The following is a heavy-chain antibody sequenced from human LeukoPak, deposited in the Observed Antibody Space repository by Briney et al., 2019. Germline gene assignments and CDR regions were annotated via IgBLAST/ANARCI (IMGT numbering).Heavy chain of an antibody. CDR3: ARHSIVGGTYYYMDV. J-gene: IGHJ6*03. Sequence: SETLSLTCTVSGGSISSYYWSWIRQPPGKGLEWIGYIYYSGSTNYNPSLKSRVTISVDTSKNQFSLNLNSVTAADTAVYYCARHSIVGGTYYYMDVWGKGTTVTVSS. CDR2: IYYSGST. V-gene: IGHV4-59*08. CDR1: GGSISSYY. D-gene: IGHD1-26*01.